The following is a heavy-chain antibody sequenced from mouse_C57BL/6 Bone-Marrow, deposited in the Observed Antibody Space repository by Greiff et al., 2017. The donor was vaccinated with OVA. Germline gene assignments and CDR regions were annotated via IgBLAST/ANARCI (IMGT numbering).Heavy chain of an antibody. CDR2: IRNKANGYTT. CDR1: GFTFTDYY. V-gene: IGHV7-3*01. J-gene: IGHJ4*01. Sequence: EVNVVESGGGLVQPGGSLSLSCAASGFTFTDYYMSCVRQPPGKALAWLGFIRNKANGYTTEYSASVTGRFTISRDKSQSIRYLHMNALRSEDSATYNCARSIPPMDYWGQGTSVTVSS. CDR3: ARSIPPMDY.